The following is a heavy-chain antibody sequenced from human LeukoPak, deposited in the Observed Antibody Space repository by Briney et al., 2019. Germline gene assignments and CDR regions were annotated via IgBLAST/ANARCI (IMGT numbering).Heavy chain of an antibody. D-gene: IGHD4-17*01. J-gene: IGHJ3*02. CDR3: ARDRRADYGDRYAFDI. CDR1: GGSISSGGYY. V-gene: IGHV4-31*03. Sequence: SETLSLTRTVSGGSISSGGYYWSWIRQHPGKGLEWIGYIYYSGSTYYNPSLKSRVTISVDTSKNQFSLKLSSVTAADTAVYCCARDRRADYGDRYAFDIWGQGTMVTVSS. CDR2: IYYSGST.